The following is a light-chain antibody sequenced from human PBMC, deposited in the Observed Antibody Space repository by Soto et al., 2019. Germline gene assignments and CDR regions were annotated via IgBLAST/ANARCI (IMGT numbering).Light chain of an antibody. V-gene: IGKV1-9*01. J-gene: IGKJ4*01. CDR3: QQLNSYPALT. CDR1: QGISSY. CDR2: AAS. Sequence: IRSTAAPYPRSGSDGDRVPSSCRASQGISSYLAWYQQKPGKAPKLLIYAASTLQSGVPSRFSGSGSGTDFTLTISSLQPEDFATYYCQQLNSYPALTFGGGTKVDIK.